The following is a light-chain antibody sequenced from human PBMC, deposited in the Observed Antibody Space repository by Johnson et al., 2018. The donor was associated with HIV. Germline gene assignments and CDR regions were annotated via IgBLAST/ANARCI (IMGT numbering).Light chain of an antibody. CDR2: DNN. V-gene: IGLV1-51*01. Sequence: QSVLTQPPSVSAAPGQKVTISCSGSSSNIGNNRVSWYQQLPGTAPKLLIYDNNKRPSGIPDRFSGSKSGTSATLGITGLQTGDEADYYCGTWDSSLSAGRVFGTGTKVTVL. CDR3: GTWDSSLSAGRV. CDR1: SSNIGNNR. J-gene: IGLJ1*01.